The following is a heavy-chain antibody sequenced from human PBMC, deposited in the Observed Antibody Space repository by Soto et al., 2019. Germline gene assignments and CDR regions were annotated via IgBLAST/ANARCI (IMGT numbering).Heavy chain of an antibody. CDR3: AKQNIVSTIRYFEK. J-gene: IGHJ4*02. Sequence: EVQLLESGGGLVQPGGSLRLSCTASGFTFSSYAMSWVRQASGKGLEWVSGVGDSGTPTYYADSVKGRFAISRDNAKNTLYLQLNSLRAEDTAVYYCAKQNIVSTIRYFEKWGQGTLVTVSS. D-gene: IGHD5-12*01. CDR1: GFTFSSYA. CDR2: VGDSGTPT. V-gene: IGHV3-23*01.